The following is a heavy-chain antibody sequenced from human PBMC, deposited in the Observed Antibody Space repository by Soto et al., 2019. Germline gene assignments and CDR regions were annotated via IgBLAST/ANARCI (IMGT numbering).Heavy chain of an antibody. D-gene: IGHD6-19*01. CDR1: GGSISCHY. V-gene: IGHV4-59*11. Sequence: SETLSLTCTVSGGSISCHYWIWIRQSTGKRLEWIGYIFYSGSTKYNPSLKSRVTLSVDTSKNQFSLRLSSVTAADTAVYYCARVGSSGWSPCYWGQRT. J-gene: IGHJ1*01. CDR3: ARVGSSGWSPCY. CDR2: IFYSGST.